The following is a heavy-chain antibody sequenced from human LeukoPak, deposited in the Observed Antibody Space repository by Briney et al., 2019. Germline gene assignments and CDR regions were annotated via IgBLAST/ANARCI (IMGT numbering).Heavy chain of an antibody. CDR3: ARGRRVGATEYYFDY. Sequence: GGSLRLSCAASGFTFSSYSMNWVRQAPGKGLEWVSSISSSSSYIYYADSVKGRFTISRDNAKNSLYLQMNSLRAEDTAVYYCARGRRVGATEYYFDYWGQGTLVTVSS. CDR1: GFTFSSYS. D-gene: IGHD1-26*01. J-gene: IGHJ4*02. CDR2: ISSSSSYI. V-gene: IGHV3-21*01.